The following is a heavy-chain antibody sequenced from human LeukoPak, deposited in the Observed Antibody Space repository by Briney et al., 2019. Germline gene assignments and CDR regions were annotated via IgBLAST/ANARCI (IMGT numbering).Heavy chain of an antibody. V-gene: IGHV1-69*04. CDR1: GGTFSSYA. CDR2: IISILGIA. J-gene: IGHJ4*02. Sequence: SVKVSCKASGGTFSSYAISWVRQAPGQGLEWMGRIISILGIANYAQKFQGRVTITADKSTSTAYMELSSLRSEDTAVYYCARERPRMGDYWGQGTLVTVSS. CDR3: ARERPRMGDY.